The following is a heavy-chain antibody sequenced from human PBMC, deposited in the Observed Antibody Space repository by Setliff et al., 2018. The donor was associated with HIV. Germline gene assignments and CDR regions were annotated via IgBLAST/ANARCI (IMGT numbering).Heavy chain of an antibody. CDR2: IQHSGRI. CDR3: AQLGMVDDFDY. CDR1: GGSVSSGSYY. D-gene: IGHD1-1*01. V-gene: IGHV4-61*03. Sequence: PSETLSLTCTVSGGSVSSGSYYWSWIRQPPGKGLEWIGEIQHSGRINYNPSLKSRVTISVDTSKNHFSLKLRSVTAADTAVYYCAQLGMVDDFDYWGQGTLVTVSS. J-gene: IGHJ4*02.